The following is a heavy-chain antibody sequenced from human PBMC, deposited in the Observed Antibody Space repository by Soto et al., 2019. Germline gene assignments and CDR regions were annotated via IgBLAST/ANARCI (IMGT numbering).Heavy chain of an antibody. V-gene: IGHV3-9*01. Sequence: EVQLVESGGGLVQPGRSLRLSCAASGFTFDDYAMHWVRQAPGKGLEWVSGISWNSGSIGYADSVKGRFTISRDNAKNSLYLPMNSLRAEDTALYYCAKAGDNTYDFWSGYALPHSFAGEPPNANYYFYYYMDVWGKGTTVTVSS. CDR2: ISWNSGSI. CDR1: GFTFDDYA. D-gene: IGHD3-3*01. J-gene: IGHJ6*03. CDR3: AKAGDNTYDFWSGYALPHSFAGEPPNANYYFYYYMDV.